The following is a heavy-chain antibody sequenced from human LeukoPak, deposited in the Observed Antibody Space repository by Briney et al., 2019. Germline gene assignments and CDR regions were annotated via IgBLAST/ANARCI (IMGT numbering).Heavy chain of an antibody. V-gene: IGHV1-18*01. CDR3: GRDGGYDILTGYSFYNWFDP. J-gene: IGHJ5*02. Sequence: ASVKVSCKASLYTFTSCGIRWVRQAPGQGLEWMGWIIAYNGNTNYAQKLQGRITLTTDRCTSKDYLELRQLRPADTDVYYCGRDGGYDILTGYSFYNWFDPWGQGTLVTVSS. D-gene: IGHD3-9*01. CDR2: IIAYNGNT. CDR1: LYTFTSCG.